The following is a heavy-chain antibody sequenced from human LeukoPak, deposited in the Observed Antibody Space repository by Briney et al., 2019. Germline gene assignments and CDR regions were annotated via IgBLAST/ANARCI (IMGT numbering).Heavy chain of an antibody. CDR2: ISSSSSYI. Sequence: GGSLRLSCAASGFTFSSYSMNWVRQAPGKGLEWVSSISSSSSYIYYADSVKGRFTISRDNAKNSLYLQMNSLRAEDTAVYYCARVRGSSPHFDYWGQGTLVTVSS. J-gene: IGHJ4*02. CDR3: ARVRGSSPHFDY. D-gene: IGHD6-6*01. CDR1: GFTFSSYS. V-gene: IGHV3-21*01.